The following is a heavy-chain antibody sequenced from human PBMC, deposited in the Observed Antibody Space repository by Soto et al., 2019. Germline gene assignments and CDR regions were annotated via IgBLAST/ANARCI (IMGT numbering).Heavy chain of an antibody. J-gene: IGHJ5*02. CDR2: TYYRSKWYN. V-gene: IGHV6-1*01. Sequence: PSQTLSLTCAISGDSVCSDSGAWNWIRQSPSRGLEWLGRTYYRSKWYNQYAVSVKSRIIINPDTSTNQFSLQLTSVTPEDTAVYYCARSPPVIGANWFDPWGQGTLVTVSS. CDR1: GDSVCSDSGA. CDR3: ARSPPVIGANWFDP. D-gene: IGHD1-26*01.